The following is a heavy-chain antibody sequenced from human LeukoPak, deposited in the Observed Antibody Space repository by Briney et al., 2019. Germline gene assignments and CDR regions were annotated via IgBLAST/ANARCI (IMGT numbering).Heavy chain of an antibody. V-gene: IGHV1-46*01. J-gene: IGHJ4*02. CDR3: VFPRGGYSSSPFDY. CDR2: INPSGASR. D-gene: IGHD6-6*01. CDR1: GYPFTGYY. Sequence: ASVKVSCKASGYPFTGYYLHWVRQAPGQGLEWMGIINPSGASRSYAQKFQGRVTMTRDTSRSTVYMELNSLRSEDTAVYFCVFPRGGYSSSPFDYWGQGTLVTVSS.